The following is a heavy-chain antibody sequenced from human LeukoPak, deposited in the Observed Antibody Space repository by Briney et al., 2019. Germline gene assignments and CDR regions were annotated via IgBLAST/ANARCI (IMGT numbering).Heavy chain of an antibody. D-gene: IGHD3-16*01. J-gene: IGHJ6*03. V-gene: IGHV4-34*01. Sequence: SETLSLTCAVSGGSFSGYYWSWIRQPPGKGLEWIGEINHSGSTNYNPSLKSRVTISVDTSKNQFSLKLSSVTAADTAVYYCARAFFLGRGYYYMDVWGKGTTVTVSS. CDR2: INHSGST. CDR3: ARAFFLGRGYYYMDV. CDR1: GGSFSGYY.